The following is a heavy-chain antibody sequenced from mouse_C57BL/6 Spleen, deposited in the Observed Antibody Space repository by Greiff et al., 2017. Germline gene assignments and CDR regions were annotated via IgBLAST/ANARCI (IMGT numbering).Heavy chain of an antibody. D-gene: IGHD1-1*01. J-gene: IGHJ4*01. Sequence: VQLQQSGAELVRPGASVTLSCKASGYTFTDYEMHWVKQTPVHGLEWIGAIDPETGGTAYNQKFKGKAILTADKSSSTAYMELRSLTSEDSAVSYCTRFITTGVAHYYAMDHWGQGTSVTVSS. CDR1: GYTFTDYE. V-gene: IGHV1-15*01. CDR2: IDPETGGT. CDR3: TRFITTGVAHYYAMDH.